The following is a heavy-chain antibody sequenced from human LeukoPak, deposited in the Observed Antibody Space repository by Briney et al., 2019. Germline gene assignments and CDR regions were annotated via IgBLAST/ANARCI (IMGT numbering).Heavy chain of an antibody. J-gene: IGHJ4*02. V-gene: IGHV3-7*01. Sequence: GGSLRLSCAASEFIFSGYWMNWVRQAPGKGLEWVANIKQEGSEKQYVDSVRGRFTISRDNAKNSLYLQMNSLRVEDTAVYYCARDGFVGAADYWGQGTLVTVSS. D-gene: IGHD6-13*01. CDR3: ARDGFVGAADY. CDR1: EFIFSGYW. CDR2: IKQEGSEK.